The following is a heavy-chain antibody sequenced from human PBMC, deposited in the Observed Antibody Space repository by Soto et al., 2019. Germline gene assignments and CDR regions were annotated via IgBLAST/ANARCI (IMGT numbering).Heavy chain of an antibody. CDR3: AHKGTEDWPLDY. V-gene: IGHV2-5*02. Sequence: QITLKESGPTLVRPTQTLTLTCAFSGFSLSTSGVGVGWIRQPPGKALEWLAVIYWDDSKHYSPSLRSRLTITKDTSKNQVVLTMTNMDPMDTVTYYCAHKGTEDWPLDYWGQGTLVTVSS. D-gene: IGHD1-1*01. J-gene: IGHJ4*02. CDR1: GFSLSTSGVG. CDR2: IYWDDSK.